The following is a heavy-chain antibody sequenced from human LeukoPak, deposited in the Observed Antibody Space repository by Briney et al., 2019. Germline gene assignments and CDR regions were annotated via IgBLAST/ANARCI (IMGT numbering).Heavy chain of an antibody. V-gene: IGHV3-23*01. CDR2: ISGSGGST. Sequence: GGSLRLSCAASGFTFSSYAMSWVRQAPGKGLEWVSAISGSGGSTYYADSVKGRFTISRDNSKNTLYLQMNSLRAEDTAVYYCAKAQVVLSQQLWTANYCYYYGMDVWGKGTTVTVSS. D-gene: IGHD5-18*01. J-gene: IGHJ6*04. CDR1: GFTFSSYA. CDR3: AKAQVVLSQQLWTANYCYYYGMDV.